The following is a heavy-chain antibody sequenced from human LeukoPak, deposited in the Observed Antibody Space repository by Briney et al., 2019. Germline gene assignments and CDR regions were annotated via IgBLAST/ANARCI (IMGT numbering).Heavy chain of an antibody. J-gene: IGHJ4*02. V-gene: IGHV4-59*12. CDR1: GGSISSYY. CDR2: IYYSGST. D-gene: IGHD3-10*01. CDR3: AREGTTMVRGVIGRGPFDY. Sequence: SETLSLTCTVSGGSISSYYWSWIRQSPGKGLEWIGYIYYSGSTNFNPSLKSRVTISVDTSKNQFSLKLSSVTAADTAVYYCAREGTTMVRGVIGRGPFDYWGQGTLVTVSS.